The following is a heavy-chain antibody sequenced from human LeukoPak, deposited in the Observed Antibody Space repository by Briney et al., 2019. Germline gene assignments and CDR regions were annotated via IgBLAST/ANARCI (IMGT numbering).Heavy chain of an antibody. D-gene: IGHD6-19*01. V-gene: IGHV3-48*04. J-gene: IGHJ4*02. Sequence: GGSLRLSCAASGFTFSSYSMNWVRQAPGKGLEWVSYISSSSSTIYYADSVKGRFTISRDNAKKSLYLQMNSLRAEDTAVYYCARDRRGAVAGKSHYFDYWGQRTLVTVSS. CDR3: ARDRRGAVAGKSHYFDY. CDR1: GFTFSSYS. CDR2: ISSSSSTI.